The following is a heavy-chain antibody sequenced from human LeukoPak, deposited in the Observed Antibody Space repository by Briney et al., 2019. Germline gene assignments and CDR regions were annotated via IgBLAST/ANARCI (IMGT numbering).Heavy chain of an antibody. D-gene: IGHD3-22*01. Sequence: GGSLRLSCAASGFTFDDYAMHWVRQAPGKGLEWVSGISWNGGSVVYADSVKGRFTISRDNAKNSLSLQMSSLRPEDTALYYCAKDTSGFYLSFDYWGQGILVTVSS. V-gene: IGHV3-9*01. J-gene: IGHJ4*02. CDR3: AKDTSGFYLSFDY. CDR1: GFTFDDYA. CDR2: ISWNGGSV.